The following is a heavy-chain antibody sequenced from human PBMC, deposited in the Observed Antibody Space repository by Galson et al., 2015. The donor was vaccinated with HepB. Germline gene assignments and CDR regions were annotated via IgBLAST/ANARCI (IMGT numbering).Heavy chain of an antibody. J-gene: IGHJ1*01. CDR2: ISGSGGGT. CDR3: ARDRSGYFQH. V-gene: IGHV3-23*01. Sequence: LRLSCAASGFTFSSYAMSWVRQAPWKGLEWVSAISGSGGGTYYADSVKGRFTISRGNSKNTLYLQMNSLRAEDTAVYYCARDRSGYFQHWGQGTLVTVSS. CDR1: GFTFSSYA. D-gene: IGHD3-10*01.